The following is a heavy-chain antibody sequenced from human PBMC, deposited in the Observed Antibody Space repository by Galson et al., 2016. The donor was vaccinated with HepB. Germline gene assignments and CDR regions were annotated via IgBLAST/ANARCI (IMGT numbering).Heavy chain of an antibody. CDR1: GYTFTSYG. J-gene: IGHJ6*02. D-gene: IGHD2-21*01. V-gene: IGHV1-18*01. CDR2: VSGDNDYR. CDR3: ARDLENILVLLTASDGRPSGFGMDV. Sequence: SVKVSCKASGYTFTSYGISWVRQAPGQGLEWVGWVSGDNDYRHNAQKFQGRVSVTTDTSTNTAYMELRSLRSDDTAVYYCARDLENILVLLTASDGRPSGFGMDVWGQGTTVTVSS.